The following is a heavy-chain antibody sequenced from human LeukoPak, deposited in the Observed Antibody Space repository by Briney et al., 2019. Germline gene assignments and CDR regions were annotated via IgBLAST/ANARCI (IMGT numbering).Heavy chain of an antibody. CDR3: ARSVSSTSWEFDY. V-gene: IGHV3-21*01. Sequence: GGSLRLSCAASGFTFSSYSMNWVRQAPGKGLEWVSSISSSSSYIYYADSVKGRFTISRDNAKNLLYLQMNSLRAEDTAVYYCARSVSSTSWEFDYWGQGTLVTVSS. D-gene: IGHD2-2*01. CDR2: ISSSSSYI. J-gene: IGHJ4*02. CDR1: GFTFSSYS.